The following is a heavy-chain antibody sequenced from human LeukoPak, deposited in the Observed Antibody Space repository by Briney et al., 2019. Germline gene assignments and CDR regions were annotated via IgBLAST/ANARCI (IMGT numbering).Heavy chain of an antibody. D-gene: IGHD3-22*01. CDR1: GFTFSSYA. V-gene: IGHV3-23*01. J-gene: IGHJ4*02. CDR3: AKAEGYYDSSGYPDY. CDR2: ISGSGGST. Sequence: PGGSLRLSCAASGFTFSSYAMSWVRQAPGKGLEWVSAISGSGGSTYYADSVKGRFTISRDNSKNTLYLLMNSLRAEDTAVYYCAKAEGYYDSSGYPDYWGQGTLVTVSS.